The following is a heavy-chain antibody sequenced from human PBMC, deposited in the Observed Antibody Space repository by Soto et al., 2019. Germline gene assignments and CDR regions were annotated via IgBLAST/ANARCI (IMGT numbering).Heavy chain of an antibody. V-gene: IGHV1-18*01. Sequence: QVQLVQSGAEVKKPGASVKVSCKASGYTFTSYGISWVRQATGQGLEWMGWISAHNGNTNYAQKLQGRVTMTTDTSTSSAYTELRSLRSDDTAVYDFAYCNGYESDYWGQGTLFTDSS. CDR3: AYCNGYESDY. CDR2: ISAHNGNT. D-gene: IGHD5-12*01. CDR1: GYTFTSYG. J-gene: IGHJ4*02.